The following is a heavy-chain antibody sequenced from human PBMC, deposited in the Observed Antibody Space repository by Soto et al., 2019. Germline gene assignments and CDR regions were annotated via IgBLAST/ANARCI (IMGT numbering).Heavy chain of an antibody. CDR1: GYTFTSYA. V-gene: IGHV1-18*01. CDR3: ARGYGSGTYYNDWWFDP. CDR2: ISAYNGNT. D-gene: IGHD3-10*01. Sequence: ASVKVSCKASGYTFTSYALSWVRQAPGQGLEWMGWISAYNGNTNYAQKLQGRVTMTTDTSTSTAYMELRSLRSDDTAVYYCARGYGSGTYYNDWWFDPWGQGTQVTVSS. J-gene: IGHJ5*02.